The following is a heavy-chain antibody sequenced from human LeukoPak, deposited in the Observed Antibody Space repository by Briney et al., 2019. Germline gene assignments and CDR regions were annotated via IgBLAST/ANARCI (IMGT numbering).Heavy chain of an antibody. Sequence: PGGSLRLSCAASGFTFSDYYMSWIRQAPGKGLEWLSYISSSGSTIYYADSVKGRFTISRDNSKNTLYLQMNSLRAEDTAVYYCARGSFRSSWYHYYYYMDVWGKGTTVTVSS. CDR2: ISSSGSTI. J-gene: IGHJ6*03. D-gene: IGHD6-13*01. CDR1: GFTFSDYY. CDR3: ARGSFRSSWYHYYYYMDV. V-gene: IGHV3-11*04.